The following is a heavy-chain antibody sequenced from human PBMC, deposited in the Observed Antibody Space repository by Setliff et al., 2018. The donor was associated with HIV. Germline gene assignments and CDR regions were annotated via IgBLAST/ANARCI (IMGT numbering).Heavy chain of an antibody. CDR3: AADPFHSSSWPYHNYYGMDV. J-gene: IGHJ6*02. V-gene: IGHV1-58*02. D-gene: IGHD6-13*01. Sequence: ASVKVSCKASGFTFTSSTMQWVRQARGQRLEWIGWIVVGSGNTNYAQKFQERVTITRDMSTSTAYMELSSLRSEDTAVYYCAADPFHSSSWPYHNYYGMDVWGQGTTVTVSS. CDR2: IVVGSGNT. CDR1: GFTFTSST.